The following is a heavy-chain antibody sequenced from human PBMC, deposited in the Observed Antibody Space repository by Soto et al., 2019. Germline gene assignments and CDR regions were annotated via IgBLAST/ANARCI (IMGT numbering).Heavy chain of an antibody. CDR1: GFTFSSYG. J-gene: IGHJ6*02. D-gene: IGHD3-10*01. CDR2: ISCDGSNK. V-gene: IGHV3-30*18. CDR3: AKDYRFGELNYYYGMDV. Sequence: GGSLRLSCAASGFTFSSYGMHWVRQAPGKGLEWVAVISCDGSNKYYADSVKGRFTISRDNSKNTLYLQMNSLRAEDTAVYYCAKDYRFGELNYYYGMDVWGQGTTVTVSS.